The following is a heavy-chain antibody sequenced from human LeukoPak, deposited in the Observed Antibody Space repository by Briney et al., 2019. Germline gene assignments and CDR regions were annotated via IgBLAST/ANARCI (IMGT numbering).Heavy chain of an antibody. D-gene: IGHD6-19*01. CDR2: IKSDGSTT. V-gene: IGHV3-74*01. CDR3: VRLADPGY. CDR1: GFTFSNYW. Sequence: PGGFLRLSCAASGFTFSNYWMHWVRQAPGKGLVWVSRIKSDGSTTTYADSVKGRFTISRDNAKSTLYLQMNSLRAEDTAVYYCVRLADPGYWGQGTLVTVSS. J-gene: IGHJ4*02.